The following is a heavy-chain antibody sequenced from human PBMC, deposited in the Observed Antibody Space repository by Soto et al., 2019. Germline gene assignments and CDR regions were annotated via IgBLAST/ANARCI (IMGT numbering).Heavy chain of an antibody. CDR3: ARGVLGLSPYYSYYYGMDV. CDR2: IYYSGST. Sequence: QVQLQESGPGLVKPSETLSLTCTVSGGSISSYYWSWIRQPPGKGLEWIGYIYYSGSTNYNPSLMSRFTISVDTSKNRFSLKLSSVTAADTAVYYCARGVLGLSPYYSYYYGMDVWGQGTTVTVSS. CDR1: GGSISSYY. D-gene: IGHD2-8*02. V-gene: IGHV4-59*01. J-gene: IGHJ6*02.